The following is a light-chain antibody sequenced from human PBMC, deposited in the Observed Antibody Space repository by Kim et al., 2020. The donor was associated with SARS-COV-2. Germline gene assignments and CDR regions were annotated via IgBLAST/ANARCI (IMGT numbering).Light chain of an antibody. Sequence: DIQMTQSPSTLSASVGDRVTITCRASQSISSWLAWYQQKPGKAPKLLIYDASSLESGVPSRFSGSGSGTEFTLTISSLQPDDFATYYCQQYNSDQLTFGGGTKVDIK. CDR2: DAS. CDR3: QQYNSDQLT. V-gene: IGKV1-5*01. CDR1: QSISSW. J-gene: IGKJ4*01.